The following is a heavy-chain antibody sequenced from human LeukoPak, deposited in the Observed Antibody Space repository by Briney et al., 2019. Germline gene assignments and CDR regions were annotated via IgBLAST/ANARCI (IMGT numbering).Heavy chain of an antibody. CDR2: IYYSGST. CDR3: ASRWELFS. J-gene: IGHJ5*02. V-gene: IGHV4-39*07. CDR1: GGSISSSSYY. D-gene: IGHD1-26*01. Sequence: SETLSLTCTVSGGSISSSSYYWGWIRQPPGKGLEWIGSIYYSGSTYHNPSLKSRVTISVDTSKNQFSLKLSSVTAADTAVYYCASRWELFSWGQGTLVTVSS.